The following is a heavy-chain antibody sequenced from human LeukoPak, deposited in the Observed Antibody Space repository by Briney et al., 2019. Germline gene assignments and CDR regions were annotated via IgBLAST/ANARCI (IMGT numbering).Heavy chain of an antibody. Sequence: SETLSLTCTVSGASISNYYWSWVRQPPGKGLEWVGYIYYSGSTKYNPSLKSRVTISVDTSKNQFSLKLSSVTAADTAVYYCASRPPGQKWIPSFDYWGQGTLVTVSS. V-gene: IGHV4-59*01. D-gene: IGHD5-18*01. CDR3: ASRPPGQKWIPSFDY. CDR2: IYYSGST. CDR1: GASISNYY. J-gene: IGHJ4*02.